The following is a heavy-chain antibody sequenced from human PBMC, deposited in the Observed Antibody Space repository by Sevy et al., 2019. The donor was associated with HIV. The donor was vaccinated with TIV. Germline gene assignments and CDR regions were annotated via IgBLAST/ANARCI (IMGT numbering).Heavy chain of an antibody. CDR2: IWFDGSNT. J-gene: IGHJ4*02. CDR3: ARDLEFYDYGDYGPAFMPDY. V-gene: IGHV3-33*01. D-gene: IGHD4-17*01. Sequence: GGSLRLSCAASGFTFSTYGMHWVRQAPGKGLEWVAVIWFDGSNTYYADSVKGRFTISRDIAKNTLHLQMNSLRAEDMAVYYGARDLEFYDYGDYGPAFMPDYWGQGTLVTVSS. CDR1: GFTFSTYG.